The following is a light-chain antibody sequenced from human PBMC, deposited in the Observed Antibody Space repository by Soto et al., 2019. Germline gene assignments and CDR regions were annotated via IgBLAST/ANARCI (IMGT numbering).Light chain of an antibody. CDR2: GAS. J-gene: IGKJ4*01. V-gene: IGKV3-20*01. Sequence: EIVLTQSPGTLSLSPGERATLSCRTSQSVSSSYLAWYQEKPGQTPRLLIYGASIRATGIPDRFSGSGSGTDFTLIINSLEPEDFAVYYCQQYVTATLTFGGGTKVDIK. CDR3: QQYVTATLT. CDR1: QSVSSSY.